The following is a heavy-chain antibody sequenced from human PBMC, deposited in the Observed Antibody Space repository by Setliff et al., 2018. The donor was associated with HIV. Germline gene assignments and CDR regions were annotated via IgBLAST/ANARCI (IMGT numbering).Heavy chain of an antibody. D-gene: IGHD3-10*01. CDR1: GHSISSSNYY. Sequence: SETLSLTCTVSGHSISSSNYYWGWIRQPPGKGLECIGSIYYSGSTYYNPSLKSRVTISVDTSKNQFSLRLTSATAADTAVYYCTRTSYYYGLYYYYYMDVWGKGTTVTVSS. J-gene: IGHJ6*03. V-gene: IGHV4-39*01. CDR3: TRTSYYYGLYYYYYMDV. CDR2: IYYSGST.